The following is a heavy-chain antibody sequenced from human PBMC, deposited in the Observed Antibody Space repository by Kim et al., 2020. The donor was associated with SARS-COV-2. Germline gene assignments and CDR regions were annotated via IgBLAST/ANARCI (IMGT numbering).Heavy chain of an antibody. V-gene: IGHV4-34*01. CDR1: DGSFSGYY. J-gene: IGHJ6*03. Sequence: YAVYDGSFSGYYWSWIRQPPGKGLEWIGEINHSGSTNYNPSLKSRVTISVDTSKNQFSLKLSSVTAADTAVYYCARGKTYSNYAGGHYYYYYYMDVWGKGTTVTVSS. CDR3: ARGKTYSNYAGGHYYYYYYMDV. CDR2: INHSGST. D-gene: IGHD4-4*01.